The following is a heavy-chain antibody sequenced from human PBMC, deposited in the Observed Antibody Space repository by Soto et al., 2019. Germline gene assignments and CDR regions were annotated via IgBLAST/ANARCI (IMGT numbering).Heavy chain of an antibody. CDR3: VRQGLDANFDF. D-gene: IGHD4-17*01. V-gene: IGHV3-74*01. CDR2: IKNDGAMT. Sequence: PGVSLRLSCAASGFTFSGHWMHWVRQAPGKGLVWVSRIKNDGAMTNYADSVRGRFSISRDNAKNTLYLQMDSLRAEDTAIYYCVRQGLDANFDFWGQGT. J-gene: IGHJ4*02. CDR1: GFTFSGHW.